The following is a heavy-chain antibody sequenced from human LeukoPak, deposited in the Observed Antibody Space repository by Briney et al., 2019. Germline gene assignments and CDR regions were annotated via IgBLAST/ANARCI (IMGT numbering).Heavy chain of an antibody. CDR3: ARSTMIVVVIGAFDI. Sequence: ASVKVSCKASGYTFTSYAMHWVRQAPGQRLEWMGWINAGNGNTKYSQKFQGRVTITRDTSASTAYMERSSLRSEDKAVYYCARSTMIVVVIGAFDIWGQGTMVNVSS. J-gene: IGHJ3*02. CDR1: GYTFTSYA. V-gene: IGHV1-3*01. CDR2: INAGNGNT. D-gene: IGHD3-22*01.